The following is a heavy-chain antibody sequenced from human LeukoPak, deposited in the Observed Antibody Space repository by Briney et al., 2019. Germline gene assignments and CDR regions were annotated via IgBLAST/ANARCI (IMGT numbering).Heavy chain of an antibody. CDR3: ARQTFPYYDFWSGYYGYFDY. CDR1: GGSISSSSYY. CDR2: IYYSGST. Sequence: SETLSLTCTGSGGSISSSSYYWGWIRQPPGKGLEWIGSIYYSGSTYYTPSLKSRVTISVDTSKNQFSLKLCSVTAADTAVYYCARQTFPYYDFWSGYYGYFDYWGQGTLVTVSS. D-gene: IGHD3-3*01. V-gene: IGHV4-39*01. J-gene: IGHJ4*02.